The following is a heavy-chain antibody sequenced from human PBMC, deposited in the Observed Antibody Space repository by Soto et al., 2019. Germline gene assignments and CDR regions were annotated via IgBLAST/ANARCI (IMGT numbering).Heavy chain of an antibody. J-gene: IGHJ3*01. CDR3: ARDQLYYNDISGRPLNAFDV. CDR2: INQDGGEK. CDR1: GFTFSNYW. Sequence: GGSLRLSCAASGFTFSNYWMSWVRQAPGKGLEWVANINQDGGEKDYVDSVKGRFTISRDNSKNSLYLQMNSLRAEDTAVYYCARDQLYYNDISGRPLNAFDVWGQGTMVTVSS. D-gene: IGHD3-22*01. V-gene: IGHV3-7*01.